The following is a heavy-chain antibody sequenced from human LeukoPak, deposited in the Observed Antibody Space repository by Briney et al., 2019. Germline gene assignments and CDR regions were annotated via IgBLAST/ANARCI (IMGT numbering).Heavy chain of an antibody. CDR1: GYTFTGYY. CDR2: INPNSGGT. D-gene: IGHD6-6*01. J-gene: IGHJ3*02. V-gene: IGHV1-2*02. CDR3: ARDGIEAARRHDAFDI. Sequence: ASVKVSCKASGYTFTGYYMHWVRQAPGQGLEWMGWINPNSGGTNYAQKFQGRVTMTRDTSISTAYMELSRLRSDDTAVYYCARDGIEAARRHDAFDIWGQGTMVTVSS.